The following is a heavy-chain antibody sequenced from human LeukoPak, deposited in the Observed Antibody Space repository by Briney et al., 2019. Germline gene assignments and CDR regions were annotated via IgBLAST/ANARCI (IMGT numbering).Heavy chain of an antibody. CDR2: IYPGDSDT. CDR1: GYSFTSYW. J-gene: IGHJ5*02. D-gene: IGHD2-2*01. Sequence: GESLKISCKGSGYSFTSYWIGWVRQMPGKGLEWMGIIYPGDSDTRYSPSFQGQVTISADKSISTAYLQWSSLKASDTAMYYCARQLLVVPALTLNENWFDPWGQGTLVTVSS. CDR3: ARQLLVVPALTLNENWFDP. V-gene: IGHV5-51*01.